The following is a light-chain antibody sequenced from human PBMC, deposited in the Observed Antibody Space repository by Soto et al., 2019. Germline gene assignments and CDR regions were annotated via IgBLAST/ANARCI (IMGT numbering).Light chain of an antibody. V-gene: IGKV3-20*01. J-gene: IGKJ2*01. CDR1: QSVRSTY. CDR3: QQYGTSPGT. Sequence: EIVLTQSPGTLSLSPGERATLSCRASQSVRSTYLAWYQQKPGQAPRLLIYGASSRATGIPDRFSGSGSGTDFTLTITRLEPEDFAVFYCQQYGTSPGTFGQWTKREIK. CDR2: GAS.